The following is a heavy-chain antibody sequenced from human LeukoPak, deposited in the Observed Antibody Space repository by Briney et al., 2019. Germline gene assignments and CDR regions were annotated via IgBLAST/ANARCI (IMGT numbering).Heavy chain of an antibody. Sequence: PSETLSFTCTCSACTICNYYWSWIRQPAGKGREWIRRIYTRRSTNYNPSCKSRVTMSVDTSKNQFSLKLSSVTAADTAVYYCARNKRDFALGFDPWGQGTLVTVSS. J-gene: IGHJ5*02. CDR2: IYTRRST. V-gene: IGHV4-4*07. CDR3: ARNKRDFALGFDP. CDR1: ACTICNYY. D-gene: IGHD1/OR15-1a*01.